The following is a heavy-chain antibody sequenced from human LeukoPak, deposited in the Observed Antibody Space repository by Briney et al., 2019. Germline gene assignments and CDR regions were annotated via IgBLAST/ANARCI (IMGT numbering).Heavy chain of an antibody. CDR2: IFHGGST. Sequence: PSQTLSLTCIVSGGSISSGGYYWSWIRQPPGKGLEWIGYIFHGGSTYYNPSLKSRVTISLDRSKNQFSLTLSSVTAADTAVYYCARGSHCSSTSCRYLPFDYWGQGTLVTVSS. V-gene: IGHV4-30-2*01. D-gene: IGHD2-2*01. CDR1: GGSISSGGYY. CDR3: ARGSHCSSTSCRYLPFDY. J-gene: IGHJ4*02.